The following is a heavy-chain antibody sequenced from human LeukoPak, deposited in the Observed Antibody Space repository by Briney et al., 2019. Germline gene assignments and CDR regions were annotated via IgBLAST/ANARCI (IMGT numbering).Heavy chain of an antibody. D-gene: IGHD3/OR15-3a*01. Sequence: GGSLRLSCVASGFTISSYWMHWVRQAPGKGLAWVSRINSDGSATSYADSVKGRFTISRDNAKNTAYLQMNSLRAEDTAVYYCARVKVDSWDWFDPWGQGTLVTVSS. CDR2: INSDGSAT. CDR1: GFTISSYW. CDR3: ARVKVDSWDWFDP. V-gene: IGHV3-74*01. J-gene: IGHJ5*02.